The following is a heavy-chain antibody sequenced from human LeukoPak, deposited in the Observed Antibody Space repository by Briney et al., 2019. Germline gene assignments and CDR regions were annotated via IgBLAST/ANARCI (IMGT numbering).Heavy chain of an antibody. CDR1: GGSTSSGFYF. V-gene: IGHV4-31*03. CDR3: ARYCSSTKCPFDY. J-gene: IGHJ4*02. D-gene: IGHD2-2*01. Sequence: SQTLSLTCTVSGGSTSSGFYFWSWIRQHPGKGLEWVGYIHHSGTAFYNPSLESRVSISIDTPKNEFSLRLSAVTDADTAVYYCARYCSSTKCPFDYWGQGTLVTVSS. CDR2: IHHSGTA.